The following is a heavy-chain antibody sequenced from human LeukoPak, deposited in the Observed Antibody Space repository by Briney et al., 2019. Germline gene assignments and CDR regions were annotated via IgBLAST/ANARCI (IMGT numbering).Heavy chain of an antibody. CDR3: ARLYCSSTSCKHTGNYYYYCMDV. Sequence: ASVKVSCKASGYTFTGYYMHWVRQAPGQGLEWMGWINPNSGGTNYAQKFQGRVTMTRDTSISTAYMELSRLRSDDTAVYYCARLYCSSTSCKHTGNYYYYCMDVWGKGTTVTVSS. J-gene: IGHJ6*03. V-gene: IGHV1-2*02. CDR1: GYTFTGYY. D-gene: IGHD2-2*01. CDR2: INPNSGGT.